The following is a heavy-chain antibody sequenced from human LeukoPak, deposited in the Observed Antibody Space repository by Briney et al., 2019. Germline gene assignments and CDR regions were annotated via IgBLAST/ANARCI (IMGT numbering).Heavy chain of an antibody. V-gene: IGHV3-21*01. CDR2: ISSSSSYI. J-gene: IGHJ3*02. D-gene: IGHD2-21*02. CDR3: ASNCGGDCYDAFDI. CDR1: GFTFSSYS. Sequence: GGSLRLSCAASGFTFSSYSMNWVRQAPGKGLEWVSSISSSSSYIYYADSVKGRFTISRDNAENSLYLQMNSLRAEDTAVYYCASNCGGDCYDAFDIWGQGTMVTVSS.